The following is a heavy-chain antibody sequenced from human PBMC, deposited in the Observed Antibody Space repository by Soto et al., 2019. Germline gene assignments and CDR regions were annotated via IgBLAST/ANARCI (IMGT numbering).Heavy chain of an antibody. Sequence: EVQLLESGGGLVQPGGSLRLSCAASGFTFSSYAMSWVRQAPGKGLEWVSAISGSGGSTYYADSVKGRFTISRDNSKNTLYLQMNSLRAEDTAVYYCAKDASITMIVVVIDYFDCWGQGTLVTVSS. CDR2: ISGSGGST. CDR3: AKDASITMIVVVIDYFDC. J-gene: IGHJ4*02. V-gene: IGHV3-23*01. D-gene: IGHD3-22*01. CDR1: GFTFSSYA.